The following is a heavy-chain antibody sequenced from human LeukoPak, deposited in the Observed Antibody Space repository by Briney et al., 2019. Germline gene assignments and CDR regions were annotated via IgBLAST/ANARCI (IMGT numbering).Heavy chain of an antibody. CDR2: ISSDGTNT. J-gene: IGHJ6*03. CDR1: GFTFSNYW. V-gene: IGHV3-74*01. Sequence: PGGSLRLSCAASGFTFSNYWMHWVRQAPGTGLVWVSRISSDGTNTYYADSVKGRFPISRDNAKNTLYLQMNSLRAEDTAMYYCARVYYYYYMDVWGKGTTVTVSS. CDR3: ARVYYYYYMDV.